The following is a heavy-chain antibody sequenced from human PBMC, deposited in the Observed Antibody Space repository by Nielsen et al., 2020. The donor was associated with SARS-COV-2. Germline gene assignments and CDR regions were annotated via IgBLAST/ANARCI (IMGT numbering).Heavy chain of an antibody. Sequence: ASVKVSCKASGYTFTSYYMHWVRQAPGQGLEWMGIINPSGGSTSYAQKFQGRVTMTRDTSISTAYMELSRLRSDDTAVYYCARVAEDIVVVPAAYYGMDVWGQGTTVTVSS. CDR1: GYTFTSYY. CDR2: INPSGGST. V-gene: IGHV1-46*01. CDR3: ARVAEDIVVVPAAYYGMDV. D-gene: IGHD2-2*01. J-gene: IGHJ6*02.